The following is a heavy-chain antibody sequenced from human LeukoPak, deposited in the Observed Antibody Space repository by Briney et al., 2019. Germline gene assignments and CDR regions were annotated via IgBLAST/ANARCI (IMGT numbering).Heavy chain of an antibody. CDR2: IKQDGSEK. CDR3: AKHDYGDPVGNFDY. V-gene: IGHV3-7*03. Sequence: GGSLRLSCAASGFTFSSYWMSWVRQAPGKGLEWVANIKQDGSEKYYVDSVKGRFTISRDNSKNTLSLQMNSLRAEDTAMYYCAKHDYGDPVGNFDYWGQGTLVTVSS. CDR1: GFTFSSYW. J-gene: IGHJ4*02. D-gene: IGHD4-17*01.